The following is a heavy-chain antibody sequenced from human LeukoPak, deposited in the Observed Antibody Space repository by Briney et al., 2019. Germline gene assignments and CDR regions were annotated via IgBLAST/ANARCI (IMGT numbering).Heavy chain of an antibody. J-gene: IGHJ4*02. D-gene: IGHD2-15*01. CDR1: GFTFSDRY. CDR2: VRNKANSYTT. V-gene: IGHV3-72*01. Sequence: GGSLSLSCAASGFTFSDRYMDWVRPAPGKGLEWVGRVRNKANSYTTEYAASVKGRFTISRDDSKNSLYLQMNSLRTEDTSVYYCARAGVAATLDYWGQGTLVTVSS. CDR3: ARAGVAATLDY.